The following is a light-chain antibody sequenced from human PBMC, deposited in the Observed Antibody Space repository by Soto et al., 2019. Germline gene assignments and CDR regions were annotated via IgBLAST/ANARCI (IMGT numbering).Light chain of an antibody. J-gene: IGLJ2*01. Sequence: SYELTQPPSVSVSPGQTASITCSGDKLGDKYACWYQQKPGQSPVLAIYQDSKRPSGIPERFSGSNSGNTATLTISGTQAMDEADYYCQAWDGDVVFGGGTKVTVL. CDR2: QDS. CDR1: KLGDKY. V-gene: IGLV3-1*01. CDR3: QAWDGDVV.